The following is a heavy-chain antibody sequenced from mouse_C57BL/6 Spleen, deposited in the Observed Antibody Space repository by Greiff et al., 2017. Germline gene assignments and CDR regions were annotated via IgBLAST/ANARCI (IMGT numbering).Heavy chain of an antibody. V-gene: IGHV7-3*01. D-gene: IGHD1-1*01. CDR3: ARTTVVGYFDY. J-gene: IGHJ2*01. Sequence: EVQGVESGGGLVQPGGSLSLSCAASGFTFTDYYMSWVRQPPGKALEWLGFIRNKANGYTTEYSASVKGRFTISRDNSQSILYLQMNALRAEDSATYYCARTTVVGYFDYWGQGTTLTVSS. CDR2: IRNKANGYTT. CDR1: GFTFTDYY.